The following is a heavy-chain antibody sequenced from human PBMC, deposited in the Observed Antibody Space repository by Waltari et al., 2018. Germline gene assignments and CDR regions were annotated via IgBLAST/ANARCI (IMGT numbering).Heavy chain of an antibody. Sequence: QVQLQESGPGLVKPSETLSLTCAVSGYSISSGYYWGWIRQPPGKGLVWIGSIYHSGSTYYNPSLKSRVTISVDTSKNQFSLKLSSVTAADTAVYYCARRAAIAATGPTYYMDVWGKGTTVTVSS. CDR3: ARRAAIAATGPTYYMDV. CDR1: GYSISSGYY. D-gene: IGHD6-13*01. J-gene: IGHJ6*03. CDR2: IYHSGST. V-gene: IGHV4-38-2*01.